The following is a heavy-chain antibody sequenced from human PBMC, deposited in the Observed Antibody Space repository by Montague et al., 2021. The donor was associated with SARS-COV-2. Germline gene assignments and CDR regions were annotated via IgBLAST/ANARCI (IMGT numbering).Heavy chain of an antibody. D-gene: IGHD3-10*01. Sequence: TLSLTCTVSGAPINIGNYDWNWIRQPAGKGLEWIGRIYTSGRTDYNPSLKSRLTISFNTSKNEFSLRLNSLTAADTAVYYCARDFPTGRYYFDFWGQGTLVIVSS. CDR1: GAPINIGNYD. CDR2: IYTSGRT. CDR3: ARDFPTGRYYFDF. V-gene: IGHV4-61*02. J-gene: IGHJ4*02.